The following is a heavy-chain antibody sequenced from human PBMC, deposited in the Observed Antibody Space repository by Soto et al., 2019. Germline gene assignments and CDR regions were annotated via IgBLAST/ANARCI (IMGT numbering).Heavy chain of an antibody. V-gene: IGHV4-59*01. CDR1: GDSIRSYY. CDR2: VFRTGNT. Sequence: SETLSLTCSVSGDSIRSYYWTWIRQPPGKGLQWIGYVFRTGNTNYNPSLKSRVTISEDASKNQVSLRLTSVTAADTAVYFCAREQYNWKIWGQGTLVTVSS. D-gene: IGHD1-20*01. J-gene: IGHJ4*02. CDR3: AREQYNWKI.